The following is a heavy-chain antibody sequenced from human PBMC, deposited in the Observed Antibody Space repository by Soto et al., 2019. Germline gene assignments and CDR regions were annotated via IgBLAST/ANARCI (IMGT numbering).Heavy chain of an antibody. CDR1: GGSFSGYY. CDR3: PRGHVVGGTRMDY. CDR2: ITQSGSA. Sequence: QVQLQQWGAGLLKPSETLSLTCAVYGGSFSGYYWSWVRQPPGKGLEWIGEITQSGSANYNPSLKSRATISADPSNHQSSLNLSSVTAADPAVYYCPRGHVVGGTRMDYWGQGTLVTLSS. J-gene: IGHJ4*02. D-gene: IGHD1-26*01. V-gene: IGHV4-34*01.